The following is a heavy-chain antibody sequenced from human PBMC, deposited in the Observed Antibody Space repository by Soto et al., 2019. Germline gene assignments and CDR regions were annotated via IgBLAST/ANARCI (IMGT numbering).Heavy chain of an antibody. J-gene: IGHJ4*02. CDR1: GFTFSSYW. CDR3: ASSLLTPFDY. Sequence: GGSLRLSCAASGFTFSSYWMHWVRQVPGKGLVWVSRINSDGSSTTYADSVKGRFTISRDSAKNTLYLQMNSLRAEDTAVYYCASSLLTPFDYWGQGTLVTVSS. CDR2: INSDGSST. V-gene: IGHV3-74*01. D-gene: IGHD7-27*01.